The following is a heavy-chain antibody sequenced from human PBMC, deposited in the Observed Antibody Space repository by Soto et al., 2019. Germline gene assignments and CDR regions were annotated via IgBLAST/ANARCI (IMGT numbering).Heavy chain of an antibody. CDR2: IKQDGSEK. J-gene: IGHJ6*03. V-gene: IGHV3-7*01. CDR1: GFTFSSYW. CDR3: ARDNPLLTYYDFWSGTTYYYMDV. D-gene: IGHD3-3*01. Sequence: PGGSLRLSCAASGFTFSSYWMSWVRQAPGKGLEWVANIKQDGSEKYYVDSVKGRFTISRDNAKNSLYLQMNSLRAEDTAVYYCARDNPLLTYYDFWSGTTYYYMDVWGKGTTVTVSS.